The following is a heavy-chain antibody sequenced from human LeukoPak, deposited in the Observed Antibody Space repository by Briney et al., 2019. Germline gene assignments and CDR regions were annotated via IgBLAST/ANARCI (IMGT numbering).Heavy chain of an antibody. D-gene: IGHD4/OR15-4a*01. Sequence: GGSLRLSCAASGFTFDDYAMHWVRQAPGKGLEWVSGISWNSASIGYADSVKGRFTISRDNAKNSLYLRMNSLRAEDAALYYCSKGPGPNYCWIDQWGQGTLGTGSP. V-gene: IGHV3-9*01. J-gene: IGHJ4*02. CDR3: SKGPGPNYCWIDQ. CDR1: GFTFDDYA. CDR2: ISWNSASI.